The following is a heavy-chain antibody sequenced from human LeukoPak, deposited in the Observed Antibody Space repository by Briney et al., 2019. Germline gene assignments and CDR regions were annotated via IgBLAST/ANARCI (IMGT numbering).Heavy chain of an antibody. Sequence: ASVKVSCKVSGHSLTALSMHWVRQAPGKGLEWMGGIDPEDGETISAQQFRGRVTMTEDTSTDTAYMELSSLRSEDTAVYYCATVAGTTWDENWFDPWGQGTLVTVSS. CDR2: IDPEDGET. V-gene: IGHV1-24*01. J-gene: IGHJ5*02. CDR3: ATVAGTTWDENWFDP. D-gene: IGHD1-7*01. CDR1: GHSLTALS.